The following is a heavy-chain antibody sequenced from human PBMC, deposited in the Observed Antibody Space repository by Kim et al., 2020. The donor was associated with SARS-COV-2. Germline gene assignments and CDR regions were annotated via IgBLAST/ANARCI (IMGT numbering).Heavy chain of an antibody. CDR1: GGSISSSSYY. CDR3: AGAGLRLGELSLTYWY. Sequence: SETLSLTCTVSGGSISSSSYYWGWIRQPPGKGLEWIGNIYYSGSTYYNPSLKSRVTISVDTSKNQYSLKLSSVTAADTAVYYCAGAGLRLGELSLTYWY. D-gene: IGHD3-16*02. J-gene: IGHJ2*01. CDR2: IYYSGST. V-gene: IGHV4-39*01.